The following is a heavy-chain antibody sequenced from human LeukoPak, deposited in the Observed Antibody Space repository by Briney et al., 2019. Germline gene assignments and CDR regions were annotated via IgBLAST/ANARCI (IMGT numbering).Heavy chain of an antibody. V-gene: IGHV3-7*03. CDR2: IKQDGSEK. CDR1: GFSFSRYW. CDR3: ARESRLATKNAFDI. Sequence: GGSLRLSCAASGFSFSRYWMSWVRQAPGKGLEWVANIKQDGSEKNYVESVKGRFTISRDNAKNSLYLQTNSLRAEDTAVYYCARESRLATKNAFDIWGQGTMVTVSS. J-gene: IGHJ3*02.